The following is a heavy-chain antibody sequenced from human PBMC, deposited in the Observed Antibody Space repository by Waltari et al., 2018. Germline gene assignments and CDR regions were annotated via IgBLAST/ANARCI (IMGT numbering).Heavy chain of an antibody. J-gene: IGHJ1*01. D-gene: IGHD5-18*01. CDR2: ISYDGSNK. V-gene: IGHV3-30*18. CDR1: GFTFSSYG. CDR3: AKDYSYGYPSEYFQH. Sequence: QVQLVESGGGVVQPGRSLRLSCAASGFTFSSYGMHWVRQAPGKGLELVAVISYDGSNKYYADSVKGRFTISRDNSKNTLYLQMNSLRAEDTAVYYCAKDYSYGYPSEYFQHWGQGTLVTVSS.